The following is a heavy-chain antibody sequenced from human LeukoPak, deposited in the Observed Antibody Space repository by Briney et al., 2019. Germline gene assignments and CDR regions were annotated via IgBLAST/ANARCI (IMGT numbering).Heavy chain of an antibody. CDR1: GFTFSTYW. V-gene: IGHV3-74*01. CDR3: ARSRFCTSGGCYYDF. D-gene: IGHD2-8*01. Sequence: PGGSLRLSCAASGFTFSTYWMHWVRQAPGKGLVWVSGIKPDVTTTNYADSVKGRFTISRDNAKNTLSLQMNSLRAEDTAVYYCARSRFCTSGGCYYDFWGQGILVAVSS. CDR2: IKPDVTTT. J-gene: IGHJ4*02.